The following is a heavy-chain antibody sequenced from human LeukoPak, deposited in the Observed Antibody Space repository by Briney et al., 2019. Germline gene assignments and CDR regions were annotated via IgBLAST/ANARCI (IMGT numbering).Heavy chain of an antibody. CDR3: ARIAVLRSLGAFDI. V-gene: IGHV4-38-2*02. D-gene: IGHD3-3*01. CDR1: GYSISSGYY. CDR2: IYHSGST. J-gene: IGHJ3*02. Sequence: SETLSLTCTVSGYSISSGYYWGWIRQPPGKGLEWIGSIYHSGSTYYNPSLKSRVTILVDTSKIQFSLRLSSVTAADTAVYYCARIAVLRSLGAFDIWGQGTVVTVSS.